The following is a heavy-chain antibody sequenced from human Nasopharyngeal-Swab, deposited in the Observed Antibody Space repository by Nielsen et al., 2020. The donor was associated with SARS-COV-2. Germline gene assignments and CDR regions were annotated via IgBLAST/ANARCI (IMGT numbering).Heavy chain of an antibody. V-gene: IGHV1-46*01. CDR3: ARGPPGYCSSTSCSYYYYYVDV. D-gene: IGHD2-2*03. CDR2: INPSGGST. J-gene: IGHJ6*03. CDR1: GYTFTSYY. Sequence: ASVKVSCKASGYTFTSYYMHWVRQAPGQGLEWMGIINPSGGSTSYAQKFQGRVTMTRDTSTSTVYMELSSLRSEDTAVYYCARGPPGYCSSTSCSYYYYYVDVWGKGTTGTVSS.